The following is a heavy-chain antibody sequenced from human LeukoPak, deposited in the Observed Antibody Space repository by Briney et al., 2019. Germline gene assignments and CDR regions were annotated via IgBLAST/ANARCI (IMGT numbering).Heavy chain of an antibody. CDR2: ISNDGSNK. Sequence: PGGSLRLSCAVSGFTFSGYGMHWVRQAPGKGLEWVAVISNDGSNKNYVDFVKGRFSISRDNSKNTLYLQMNSLRVEDTAVYYCAKDLVTGVVDGLDVWGQGTTVTVSS. D-gene: IGHD2-15*01. CDR1: GFTFSGYG. CDR3: AKDLVTGVVDGLDV. V-gene: IGHV3-30*18. J-gene: IGHJ6*02.